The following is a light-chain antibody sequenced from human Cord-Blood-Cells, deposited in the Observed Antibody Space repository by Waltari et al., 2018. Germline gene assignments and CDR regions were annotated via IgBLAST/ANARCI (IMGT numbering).Light chain of an antibody. CDR1: QSVSSN. Sequence: EIVMTQSPATLSVSPGERATLSCRASQSVSSNLAWYQQKPGQAPRLLIYGASTRATGIPARFSGSGSVTEFTLTISSLQSEDFAVYNCQQYNNWPRTFGQGTKVEIK. J-gene: IGKJ1*01. CDR2: GAS. CDR3: QQYNNWPRT. V-gene: IGKV3-15*01.